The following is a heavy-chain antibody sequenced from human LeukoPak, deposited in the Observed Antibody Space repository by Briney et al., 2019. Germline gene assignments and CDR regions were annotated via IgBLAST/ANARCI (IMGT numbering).Heavy chain of an antibody. V-gene: IGHV3-30*18. CDR3: AKPHYYDSSGYYYEDY. D-gene: IGHD3-22*01. CDR1: GFTFSSYG. J-gene: IGHJ4*02. Sequence: GRSLRLPCAASGFTFSSYGMHWVRQAPGKGLEWVAVISYDGSNKYYADSVKGRFTISRDNSKNTLYLQMNSLRAEDTAVYYCAKPHYYDSSGYYYEDYWGQGTLVTVSS. CDR2: ISYDGSNK.